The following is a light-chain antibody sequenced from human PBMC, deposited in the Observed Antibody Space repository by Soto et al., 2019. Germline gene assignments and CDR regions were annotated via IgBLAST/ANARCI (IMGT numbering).Light chain of an antibody. V-gene: IGKV3-20*01. J-gene: IGKJ1*01. CDR3: QQYGSSPWT. Sequence: EIVLTQSPGTLSLSPGEIATLACSASQSLSSTYLAWYQQKPGQAPRRLIYGASSRAAGIPDRFSGSGSGTGFTLTISRLEPEDFADYFCQQYGSSPWTFGQGTKVEIK. CDR1: QSLSSTY. CDR2: GAS.